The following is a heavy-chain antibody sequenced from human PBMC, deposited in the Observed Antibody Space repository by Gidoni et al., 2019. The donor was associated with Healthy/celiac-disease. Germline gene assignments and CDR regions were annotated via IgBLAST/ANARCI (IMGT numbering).Heavy chain of an antibody. Sequence: EVQLVQSGAEVKKPGESLKISCKGSGYSCTSYWIGWVRQMPGKGLEWMGILYPGDSDTTYSPSFQGQVPISADNSISTAYLQWSSLKASDTAMYYCARHSRSSGYYSLDYWGQGTLVTVSS. CDR2: LYPGDSDT. J-gene: IGHJ4*02. CDR1: GYSCTSYW. V-gene: IGHV5-51*01. D-gene: IGHD3-22*01. CDR3: ARHSRSSGYYSLDY.